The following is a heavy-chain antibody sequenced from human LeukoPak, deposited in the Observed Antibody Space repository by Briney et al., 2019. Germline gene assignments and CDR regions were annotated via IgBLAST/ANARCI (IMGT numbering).Heavy chain of an antibody. CDR3: ARPTVTRIATFDY. V-gene: IGHV7-4-1*02. D-gene: IGHD4-17*01. J-gene: IGHJ4*02. Sequence: GASVKVSCKASGYTFTGYYMHWVRQAPGQGLEWMGWINTNTGNPTYAQGFTGRFVFSLDTSVSTAYLQISSLKAEDTAVYYCARPTVTRIATFDYWGQGTLVTVSS. CDR2: INTNTGNP. CDR1: GYTFTGYY.